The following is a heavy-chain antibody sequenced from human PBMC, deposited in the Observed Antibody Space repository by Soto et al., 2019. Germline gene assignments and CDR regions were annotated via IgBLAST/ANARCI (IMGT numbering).Heavy chain of an antibody. CDR2: ITGSGSGT. CDR1: GFTFSSHV. Sequence: EVQLLESGGGLEQHGGSLRLSCAASGFTFSSHVMTWVRLGSGRGLEWVSTITGSGSGTYAASVKGRFTISRDNSKNALFLQMNSLTAEDTAVYYCARFIVEIGAAGWGRPMDVSGQGTTVSVSS. J-gene: IGHJ6*02. D-gene: IGHD2-15*01. CDR3: ARFIVEIGAAGWGRPMDV. V-gene: IGHV3-23*01.